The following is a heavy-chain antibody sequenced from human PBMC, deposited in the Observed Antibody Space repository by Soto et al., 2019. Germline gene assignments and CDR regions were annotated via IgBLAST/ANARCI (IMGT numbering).Heavy chain of an antibody. V-gene: IGHV1-24*01. CDR2: FDPEDGET. J-gene: IGHJ4*02. CDR1: GYTLTELS. Sequence: ASVKVSCKVSGYTLTELSMHWVRQAPGKGLEWMGGFDPEDGETIYAQKFQGRVTMTEDTSTDTAYMELSSLRSEDTAVYYCATAEYNWNYFYFDYWGQGTLVTVSS. D-gene: IGHD1-7*01. CDR3: ATAEYNWNYFYFDY.